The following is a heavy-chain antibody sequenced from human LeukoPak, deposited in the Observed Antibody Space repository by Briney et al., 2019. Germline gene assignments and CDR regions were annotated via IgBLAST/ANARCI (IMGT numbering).Heavy chain of an antibody. CDR3: ARGVGSLKYPYYYYYYMDV. Sequence: PSETLSLTCTVSGGSISSYYWSWIRQPPGKGLEWIGYIYYSGSTNYNPSLKSRVTISVDTSKNQFSLKLSSVTAADTAVYYCARGVGSLKYPYYYYYYMDVWGKGTTVTVSS. D-gene: IGHD3-10*01. J-gene: IGHJ6*03. CDR2: IYYSGST. V-gene: IGHV4-59*12. CDR1: GGSISSYY.